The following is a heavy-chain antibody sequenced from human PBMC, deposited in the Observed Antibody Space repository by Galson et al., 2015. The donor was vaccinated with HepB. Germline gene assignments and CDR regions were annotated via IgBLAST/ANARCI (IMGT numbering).Heavy chain of an antibody. CDR3: AKDRLPYCLNGICFERDGYNVLDC. D-gene: IGHD5-24*01. J-gene: IGHJ4*02. CDR1: GFTFTNYA. V-gene: IGHV3-23*01. Sequence: LRLSCAASGFTFTNYAMSWVRQAPGKGLEWVSTISDGGGSAYYADSVKGRFTISRDNSKNTLYLHMNSLRVEDTAVYYCAKDRLPYCLNGICFERDGYNVLDCWGQGTLVTVSS. CDR2: ISDGGGSA.